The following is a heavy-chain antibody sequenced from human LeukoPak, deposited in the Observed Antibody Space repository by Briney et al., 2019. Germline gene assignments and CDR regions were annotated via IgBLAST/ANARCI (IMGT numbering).Heavy chain of an antibody. D-gene: IGHD6-19*01. CDR2: INPSGGST. V-gene: IGHV1-46*01. Sequence: ASVKVSCKASGYTFTSYYVHWVRQAPGPGLEWMGMINPSGGSTTYSQKFQGRITMTRGTSTSTVYMELSSLRSEDTAVYYCARHRGAVPARGNGTDVWGQGATVTVSS. CDR3: ARHRGAVPARGNGTDV. CDR1: GYTFTSYY. J-gene: IGHJ6*02.